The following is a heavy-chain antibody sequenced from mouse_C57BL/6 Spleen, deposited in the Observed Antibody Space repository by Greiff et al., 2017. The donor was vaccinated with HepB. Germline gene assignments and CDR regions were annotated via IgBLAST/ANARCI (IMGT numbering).Heavy chain of an antibody. V-gene: IGHV1-22*01. D-gene: IGHD1-1*01. CDR3: ALYYYGSRIPFAY. Sequence: EVQLQQSGPELVKPGASVKMSCKASGYTFTDYNMHWVKQSHGKSLEWIGYINPNNGGTSYNQKFKGKATLTVNKSSSTAYMELRSLTSEDSAVYYWALYYYGSRIPFAYWGQGTLVTVSA. CDR2: INPNNGGT. J-gene: IGHJ3*01. CDR1: GYTFTDYN.